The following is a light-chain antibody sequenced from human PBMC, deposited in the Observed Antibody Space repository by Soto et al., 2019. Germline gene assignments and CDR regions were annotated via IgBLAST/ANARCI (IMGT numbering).Light chain of an antibody. J-gene: IGKJ2*01. Sequence: EMVMTQSPATLSVSPGERVILSCRASRSVGTTLAWYQQKPGQAPRLLIYGASTRATGIPARFSGSGSGTDFTLTISRLQSEDFAVYYCQQYNNWPDMYTFGQGTKLETK. V-gene: IGKV3-15*01. CDR2: GAS. CDR1: RSVGTT. CDR3: QQYNNWPDMYT.